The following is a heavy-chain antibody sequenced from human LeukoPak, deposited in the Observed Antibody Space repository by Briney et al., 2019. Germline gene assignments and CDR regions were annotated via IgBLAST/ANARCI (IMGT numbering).Heavy chain of an antibody. CDR2: IKHDGNEK. CDR3: ARGRGLEY. V-gene: IGHV3-7*01. CDR1: GFTFNNYW. Sequence: GGSLRLSCAASGFTFNNYWMNWVRQAPGKGLEWVANIKHDGNEKYYVDSVKGRFTISRDNARKSVYLQMNSLRAEDTALYYCARGRGLEYWGQGTLVTVSS. J-gene: IGHJ4*02.